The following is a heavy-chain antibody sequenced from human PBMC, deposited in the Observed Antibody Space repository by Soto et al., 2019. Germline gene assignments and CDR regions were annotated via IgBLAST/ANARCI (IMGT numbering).Heavy chain of an antibody. D-gene: IGHD2-15*01. CDR3: AMDLYGGSSRFDY. CDR1: GFTFSNNG. CDR2: ISSDGSKK. V-gene: IGHV3-30*03. Sequence: QVQLVESGGGVVQPGRSLRLSCVASGFTFSNNGIHWVRQAPGKGLEWVAGISSDGSKKYYAESVKGRFTISRDNSKNTLYLQMNSLRAEDTAVYYCAMDLYGGSSRFDYWGQGTLVTVSS. J-gene: IGHJ4*02.